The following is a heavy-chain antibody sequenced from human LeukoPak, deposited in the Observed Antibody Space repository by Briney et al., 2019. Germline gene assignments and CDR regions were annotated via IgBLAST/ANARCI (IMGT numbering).Heavy chain of an antibody. Sequence: GGSLRLSCAASGFTFSSYSMNWVRQAPGKGLEWVSSISSSSSYIYYADSVKGRFTISRDNAKNSLYLQMNSLRAEDTAVCYCAKEGLETLFDYWGQGTLVTVSS. CDR3: AKEGLETLFDY. J-gene: IGHJ4*02. CDR2: ISSSSSYI. V-gene: IGHV3-21*01. CDR1: GFTFSSYS.